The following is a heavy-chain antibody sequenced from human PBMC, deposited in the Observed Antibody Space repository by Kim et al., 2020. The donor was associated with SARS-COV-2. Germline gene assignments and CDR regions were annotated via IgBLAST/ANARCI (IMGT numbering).Heavy chain of an antibody. V-gene: IGHV3-48*03. D-gene: IGHD3-22*01. Sequence: GGSLRLSCAASGFTYNNYEMHWVRQAPGKGLEWVSCISSSGTTIDYADSVKGRFTISRDNAEDSLYLHMNSLRAEDTAVYYCARAYYDSSVSFWFDSWG. CDR3: ARAYYDSSVSFWFDS. CDR1: GFTYNNYE. J-gene: IGHJ5*01. CDR2: ISSSGTTI.